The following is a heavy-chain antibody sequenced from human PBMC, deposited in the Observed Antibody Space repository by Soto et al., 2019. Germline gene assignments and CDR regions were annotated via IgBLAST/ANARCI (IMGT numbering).Heavy chain of an antibody. CDR2: IYYSGST. V-gene: IGHV4-59*01. Sequence: LCLTCTVSGCSISSYYWSWIRQPPGKGLEWIGYIYYSGSTNYNPSLKSRVTISVDTSKNQFSLKLSSVTAADTAVYYCAREGGIVDNYYYGMDVWGQGTTVTVSS. CDR1: GCSISSYY. CDR3: AREGGIVDNYYYGMDV. D-gene: IGHD1-26*01. J-gene: IGHJ6*02.